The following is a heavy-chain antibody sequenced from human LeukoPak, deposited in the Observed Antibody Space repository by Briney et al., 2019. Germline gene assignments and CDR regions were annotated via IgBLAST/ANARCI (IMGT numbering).Heavy chain of an antibody. CDR1: GGSFSGYY. D-gene: IGHD1-26*01. CDR3: ARVDISGSYDY. Sequence: PSETLSLTCAVYGGSFSGYYWSWIRQPPGKGLEWIGEINHSGSTNYNPSLKSRVTISVDTSKNQFSLKLSSVTAADTAVYYCARVDISGSYDYWGQGTLVTVSS. V-gene: IGHV4-34*01. CDR2: INHSGST. J-gene: IGHJ4*02.